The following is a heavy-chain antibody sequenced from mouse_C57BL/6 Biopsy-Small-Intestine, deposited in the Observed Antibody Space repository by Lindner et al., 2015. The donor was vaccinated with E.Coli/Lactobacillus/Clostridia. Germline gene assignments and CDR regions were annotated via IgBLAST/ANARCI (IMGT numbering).Heavy chain of an antibody. J-gene: IGHJ3*01. CDR3: ARGRREEYNALGD. CDR1: GYTFTSYD. Sequence: SVKVSCKASGYTFTSYDINWVRQAPGQGLEWVAWMSPNSGNTAYARRFQGRVTVTKNTSMSTAFMELSSLRSEDTAVYYCARGRREEYNALGDWGQGTLVTVS. V-gene: IGHV1S55*01. D-gene: IGHD3-1*01. CDR2: MSPNSGNT.